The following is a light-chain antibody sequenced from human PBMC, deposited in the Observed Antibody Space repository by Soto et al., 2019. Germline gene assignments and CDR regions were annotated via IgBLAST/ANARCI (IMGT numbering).Light chain of an antibody. CDR2: KAS. V-gene: IGKV1-5*03. CDR1: QSISDW. Sequence: IQMTQSPASLSAAVGDRVTIACRASQSISDWLAWYQQKPGKAPKLLIFKASILKSGVPSRFSGSGSGTEFTLTISSLQPDDFATYYCQHYNSYSEAFGQGTKVDIK. CDR3: QHYNSYSEA. J-gene: IGKJ1*01.